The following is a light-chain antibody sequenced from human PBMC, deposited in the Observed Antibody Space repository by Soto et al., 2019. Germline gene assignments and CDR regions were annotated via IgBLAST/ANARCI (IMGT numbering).Light chain of an antibody. CDR3: SSYKSSSAYV. V-gene: IGLV2-14*01. CDR1: SSDVGGYHY. J-gene: IGLJ1*01. CDR2: DVS. Sequence: QSVLTQPASVSGSPGQSITISCTGTSSDVGGYHYVSWYQQHPGKAPKLMIYDVSNRPSGISNRFSGSKSGNTASLTISGLQADDEADYYCSSYKSSSAYVFVTGTQLTVL.